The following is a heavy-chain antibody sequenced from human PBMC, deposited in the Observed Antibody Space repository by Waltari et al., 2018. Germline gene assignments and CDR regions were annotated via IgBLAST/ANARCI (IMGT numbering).Heavy chain of an antibody. Sequence: EVQLVESGGGLVEPGGSLRLSCAAAGFSFSHYWMHWVRQAPGRGLESVSLIDMDGTPKFYADSVKGRFTISRDNPRDTLYLQMNSLRPEDTAVYYCARDNRGSIDYWGQGALVTVSS. V-gene: IGHV3-74*01. J-gene: IGHJ4*02. CDR3: ARDNRGSIDY. D-gene: IGHD3-10*01. CDR2: IDMDGTPK. CDR1: GFSFSHYW.